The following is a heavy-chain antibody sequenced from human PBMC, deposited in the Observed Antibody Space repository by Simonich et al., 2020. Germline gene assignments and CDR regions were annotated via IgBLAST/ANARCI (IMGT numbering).Heavy chain of an antibody. Sequence: QVQLVQYGAEVKKPGSSVKVSCKASGGTFSSYDISWVRQAPGQALAWLEAISPILGIANYAHEFKGRVTITADNSPSTAYMELSSLRSEDTAVYYCARDGITGTTFDAFDIWGQGTMVTVSS. CDR2: ISPILGIA. CDR3: ARDGITGTTFDAFDI. D-gene: IGHD1-7*01. J-gene: IGHJ3*02. CDR1: GGTFSSYD. V-gene: IGHV1-69*10.